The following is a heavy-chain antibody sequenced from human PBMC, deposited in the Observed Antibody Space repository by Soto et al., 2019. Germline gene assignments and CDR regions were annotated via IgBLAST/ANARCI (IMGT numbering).Heavy chain of an antibody. V-gene: IGHV3-30*18. CDR1: GFTFSSYG. CDR3: AKEVAVAGKGSLGY. CDR2: ISYDGSNK. Sequence: QVQLVESGGGVVHPGRSLRLSCAASGFTFSSYGMHWVRQAPGKGLEWVAVISYDGSNKYYADSVKGRFTISRDNSKNTLYLQMNSLRAEDTAVYYCAKEVAVAGKGSLGYWGQGTLVTVSS. J-gene: IGHJ4*02. D-gene: IGHD6-19*01.